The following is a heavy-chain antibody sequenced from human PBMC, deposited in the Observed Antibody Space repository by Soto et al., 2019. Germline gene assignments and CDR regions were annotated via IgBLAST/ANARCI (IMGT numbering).Heavy chain of an antibody. D-gene: IGHD6-6*01. Sequence: PGGSLRLSCAASGFTFSSYAMSWVRQAPGKGLEWVSGTSGSGGSTYYPDSVKGRFTISRDNSKNTLYLQMNSLRAEDTAVYYCVQLRGISASDPLDYWGQGTLVTVSS. J-gene: IGHJ4*02. CDR2: TSGSGGST. CDR3: VQLRGISASDPLDY. V-gene: IGHV3-23*01. CDR1: GFTFSSYA.